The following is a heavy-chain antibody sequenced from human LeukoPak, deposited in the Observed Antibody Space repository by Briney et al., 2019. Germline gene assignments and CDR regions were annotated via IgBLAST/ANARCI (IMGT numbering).Heavy chain of an antibody. CDR1: GGSLSGHY. V-gene: IGHV4-59*11. J-gene: IGHJ4*02. D-gene: IGHD6-25*01. CDR3: ARRGRNSSGWQDYL. Sequence: SETLSLTCTVSGGSLSGHYWSWIRQPPGKGLEWIANIYHTGSTNYNPSLSSRVTISIDTAKNQFSLKLTSVTAADTAVYYCARRGRNSSGWQDYLWGQGTLVTVSS. CDR2: IYHTGST.